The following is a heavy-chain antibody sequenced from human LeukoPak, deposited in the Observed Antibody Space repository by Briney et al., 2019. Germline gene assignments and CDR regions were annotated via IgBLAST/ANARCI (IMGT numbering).Heavy chain of an antibody. D-gene: IGHD3-22*01. V-gene: IGHV3-7*01. J-gene: IGHJ4*02. Sequence: GGSLRLSCAASGFTFSSYWMSWVRQAPGKGLEWVANIKQDGSEKYYVDSVKGRFTISRDNAKNSLYLQMNSLRAEDTAVYYCARVYYDSSGYYYPPDYWGQGTLVTVSS. CDR2: IKQDGSEK. CDR3: ARVYYDSSGYYYPPDY. CDR1: GFTFSSYW.